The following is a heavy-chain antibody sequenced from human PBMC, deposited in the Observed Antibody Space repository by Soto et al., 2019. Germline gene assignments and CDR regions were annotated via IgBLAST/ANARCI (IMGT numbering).Heavy chain of an antibody. D-gene: IGHD3-10*01. V-gene: IGHV1-2*04. J-gene: IGHJ6*02. Sequence: ASVKVSCKASGYTFTGYYMHWVRQAPGQGLEWMGWINPNSGGTNYAQKFQGWVTMTRDTSISTAYMELSRLRSDDTAVYYCARGTDGITMEGPGMDVWGQGTTVTVS. CDR1: GYTFTGYY. CDR2: INPNSGGT. CDR3: ARGTDGITMEGPGMDV.